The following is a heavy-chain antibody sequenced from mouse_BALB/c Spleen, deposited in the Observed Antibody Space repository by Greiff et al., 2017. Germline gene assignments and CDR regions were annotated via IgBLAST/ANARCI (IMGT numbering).Heavy chain of an antibody. J-gene: IGHJ2*01. V-gene: IGHV1-5*01. CDR2: IYPGNSDT. CDR3: TRGDDYESFDY. Sequence: EVQVVESGTVLARPGASVKMSCKASGYTFTSYWMHWVKQRPGQGLEWIGAIYPGNSDTSYNQKFKGKAKLTAVTSTSTAYMELSSLTNEDSAVYYCTRGDDYESFDYWGQGTTLTVSS. CDR1: GYTFTSYW. D-gene: IGHD2-4*01.